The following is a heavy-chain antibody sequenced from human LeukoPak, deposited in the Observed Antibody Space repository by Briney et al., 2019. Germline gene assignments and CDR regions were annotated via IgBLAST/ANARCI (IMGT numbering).Heavy chain of an antibody. CDR3: ARDYDILTGYRIEHQYYYYYYGMDV. CDR2: ISYDGSNK. D-gene: IGHD3-9*01. Sequence: PGGSLRLSCAASGFTFSSYAMHWVRQAPGKGLGWVAVISYDGSNKYYADSVKGRFTISRDNSKNTLYLQMNSLRAEDTAVYYCARDYDILTGYRIEHQYYYYYYGMDVWGQGTTVTVSS. CDR1: GFTFSSYA. J-gene: IGHJ6*02. V-gene: IGHV3-30*04.